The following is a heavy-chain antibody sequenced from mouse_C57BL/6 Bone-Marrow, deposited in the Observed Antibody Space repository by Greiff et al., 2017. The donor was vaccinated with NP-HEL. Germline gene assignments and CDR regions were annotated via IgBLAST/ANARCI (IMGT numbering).Heavy chain of an antibody. CDR2: INPNNGGT. V-gene: IGHV1-26*01. D-gene: IGHD1-1*01. CDR1: GYTFTDYY. CDR3: HYYGSFYAMDY. J-gene: IGHJ4*01. Sequence: VQLQQSGPELVKPGASVKISCTASGYTFTDYYMNWVKQSHGKSLEWIGDINPNNGGTSYNQKFKGKATLTVDKSSSTAYMELRSLTSEDSAVYYCHYYGSFYAMDYWGQGTSVTVAS.